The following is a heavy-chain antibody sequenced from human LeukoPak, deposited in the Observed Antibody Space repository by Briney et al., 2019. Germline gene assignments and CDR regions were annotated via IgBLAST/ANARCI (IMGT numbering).Heavy chain of an antibody. D-gene: IGHD6-13*01. CDR1: GFTFSSYA. Sequence: GGSLRLSCSTSGFTFSSYAMHWVRQAPGKGLEYVSAISSNGGSTYYADSVKGRFTISRDNSKNTLYLQMSSLRAEDTAVYYCVKDKQQLVLGYFDYWGQGTLVTVSS. J-gene: IGHJ4*02. CDR3: VKDKQQLVLGYFDY. CDR2: ISSNGGST. V-gene: IGHV3-64D*06.